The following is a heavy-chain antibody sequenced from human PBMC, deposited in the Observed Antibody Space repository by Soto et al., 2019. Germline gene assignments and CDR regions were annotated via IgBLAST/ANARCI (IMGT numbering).Heavy chain of an antibody. CDR1: GGSISSYY. J-gene: IGHJ5*02. D-gene: IGHD3-22*01. Sequence: TSETLSLTCTVSGGSISSYYWSWIRQPPGKGLEWIGYYSGSTNYNPSLKSRVTISVDTSKNQFSLKLSSVTAADTAAYYCARDLASGYYYDSSGYWNWFDPWGQGTLVTVSS. CDR3: ARDLASGYYYDSSGYWNWFDP. V-gene: IGHV4-59*01. CDR2: YSGST.